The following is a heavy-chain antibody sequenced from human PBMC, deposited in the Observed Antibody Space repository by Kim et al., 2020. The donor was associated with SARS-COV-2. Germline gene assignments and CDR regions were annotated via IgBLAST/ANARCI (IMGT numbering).Heavy chain of an antibody. J-gene: IGHJ5*02. CDR3: ARLTIFGVAEDLDP. CDR1: GFTFSSYE. V-gene: IGHV3-48*03. CDR2: IGGDGSTI. D-gene: IGHD3-3*01. Sequence: GGSLRLSCVASGFTFSSYEMNWVRQAPGKGLEWVSYIGGDGSTIYYADSVEGRFTISRDNAKRSLYLQMNSLRAEDTAIYHCARLTIFGVAEDLDPWGQGTLVAVSS.